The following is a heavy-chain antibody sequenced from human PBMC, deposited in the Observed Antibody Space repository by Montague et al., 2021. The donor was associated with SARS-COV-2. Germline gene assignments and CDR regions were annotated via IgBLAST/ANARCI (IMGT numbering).Heavy chain of an antibody. V-gene: IGHV4-61*02. D-gene: IGHD2-21*01. CDR3: ARDTEVEIRTYSYYKMDV. CDR1: GGSVNSGNYY. Sequence: TLSLTCTVSGGSVNSGNYYWSWIRQPAGKRLERMGRISTSGNTNYNPSLKSQLSILVDTSKNQFSLNLRSVTAADTAVYYCARDTEVEIRTYSYYKMDVWGLGTTVTVSS. J-gene: IGHJ6*02. CDR2: ISTSGNT.